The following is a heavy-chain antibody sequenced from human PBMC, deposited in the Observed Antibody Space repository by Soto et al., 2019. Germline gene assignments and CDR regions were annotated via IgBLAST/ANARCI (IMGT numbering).Heavy chain of an antibody. J-gene: IGHJ4*02. V-gene: IGHV3-23*01. D-gene: IGHD2-2*01. Sequence: QLLESGGGLVQPGGSLRLCCAASGFTFSNYAMSWVRQATGKGLEWVSLLSGSGGSIHYADSVKGRFTISRDNSKNTLYLQMNSLRAEDTAVYYCAKTSPAGPASVDYWGQGNLVTVSS. CDR1: GFTFSNYA. CDR3: AKTSPAGPASVDY. CDR2: LSGSGGSI.